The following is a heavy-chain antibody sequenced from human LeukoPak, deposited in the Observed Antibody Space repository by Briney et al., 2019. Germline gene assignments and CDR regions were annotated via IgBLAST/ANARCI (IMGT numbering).Heavy chain of an antibody. Sequence: TGGSLRLSCAASGFTFSSYSMNWVRQAPGKGLEWVSYISSGSSTMYYADSVKGRFTISRDNAKNSLHLQMNSLRDEDTAVYYCANDYSNDYWGQGTLVTVSS. J-gene: IGHJ4*02. V-gene: IGHV3-48*02. CDR3: ANDYSNDY. CDR2: ISSGSSTM. CDR1: GFTFSSYS. D-gene: IGHD4-11*01.